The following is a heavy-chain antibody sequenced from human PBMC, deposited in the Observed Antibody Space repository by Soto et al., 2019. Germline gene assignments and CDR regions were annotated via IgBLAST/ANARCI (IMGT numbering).Heavy chain of an antibody. D-gene: IGHD1-26*01. CDR2: IIPIFGTA. Sequence: QVQLVQSGAEVKKPGSSVKVSCKASGGTFSSYAISWVRQAPGQGIEWMGGIIPIFGTANYAQKFQGRVTITADESTSTAYMELSSLRSDDTAVYYCARDRKRGATPHYYYYGMDVWGQGTTVTVSS. CDR3: ARDRKRGATPHYYYYGMDV. CDR1: GGTFSSYA. V-gene: IGHV1-69*01. J-gene: IGHJ6*02.